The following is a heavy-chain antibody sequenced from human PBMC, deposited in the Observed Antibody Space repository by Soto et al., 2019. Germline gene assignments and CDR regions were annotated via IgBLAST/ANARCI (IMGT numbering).Heavy chain of an antibody. Sequence: QITLKESGPSLIKPTQTLALTFTFSGFSFNTRGVGLAWIRQPPGKTLEWLAVIYWDNDRRYRPSLTDRLSITKDMSTKQVVLTMTNVDPVDTGTYYCAHLVPGPLSFAYWGQGALVTVSS. CDR1: GFSFNTRGVG. V-gene: IGHV2-5*02. J-gene: IGHJ4*02. CDR2: IYWDNDR. CDR3: AHLVPGPLSFAY. D-gene: IGHD6-19*01.